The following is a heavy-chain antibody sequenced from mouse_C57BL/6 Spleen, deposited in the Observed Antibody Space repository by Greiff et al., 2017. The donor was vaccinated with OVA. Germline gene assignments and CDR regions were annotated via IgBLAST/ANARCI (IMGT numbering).Heavy chain of an antibody. CDR3: AREESGTIFDY. V-gene: IGHV1-64*01. J-gene: IGHJ2*01. CDR2: IHPNSGST. Sequence: VQLQQPGAELVKPGASVKLSCKASGYTFTSYWMHWVKQRPGQGLEWIGMIHPNSGSTNYNEKFKSKATLTVDKSSSTAYMQLRSLTSEDSAVYYCAREESGTIFDYWGQGTTLTVSS. CDR1: GYTFTSYW. D-gene: IGHD4-1*01.